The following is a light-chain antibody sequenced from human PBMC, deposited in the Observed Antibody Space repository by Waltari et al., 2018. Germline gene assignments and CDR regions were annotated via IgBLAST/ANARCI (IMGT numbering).Light chain of an antibody. CDR1: PSHIWHNY. J-gene: IGLJ1*01. CDR3: GTWDSSLSAYV. V-gene: IGLV1-51*01. Sequence: SFFTPPPSVSAAPGPKFPLSFPLSPSHIWHNYLSLYPQLPGPAPKLLIYDNNKRPAGIPDRCSGSKAGTSATLGITGLQTGDEADDYCGTWDSSLSAYVFGTGTKVTVL. CDR2: DNN.